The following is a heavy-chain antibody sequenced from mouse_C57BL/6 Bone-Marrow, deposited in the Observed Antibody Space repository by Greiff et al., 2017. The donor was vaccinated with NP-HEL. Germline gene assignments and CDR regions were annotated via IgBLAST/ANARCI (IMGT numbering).Heavy chain of an antibody. J-gene: IGHJ4*01. CDR2: INPSSGYT. CDR1: GYTFTSYT. Sequence: QVQLKESGAELARPGASVKMSCKASGYTFTSYTMHWVKQRPGQGLEWIGYINPSSGYTKYNQKFKDKATLTADKSSSTAYMQLSSLTSEDSAVYYCARGVDGYYVPYAMDYWGQGTSVTVSS. CDR3: ARGVDGYYVPYAMDY. D-gene: IGHD2-3*01. V-gene: IGHV1-4*01.